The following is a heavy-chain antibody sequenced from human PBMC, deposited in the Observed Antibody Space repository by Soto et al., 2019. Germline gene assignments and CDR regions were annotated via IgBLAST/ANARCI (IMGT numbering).Heavy chain of an antibody. V-gene: IGHV4-30-2*01. CDR2: IYQSGST. Sequence: QLQLQESGSGLVKPSQTLSLTCAVSGCSISSGGYSWNWIRQPPGKGLEWIGYIYQSGSTHYNPSLKGRVTISVDRSKNQFSLKLSSVTAADTAVYYCARDQREGNWFDPWGHGTLVTVSS. J-gene: IGHJ5*02. CDR3: ARDQREGNWFDP. CDR1: GCSISSGGYS.